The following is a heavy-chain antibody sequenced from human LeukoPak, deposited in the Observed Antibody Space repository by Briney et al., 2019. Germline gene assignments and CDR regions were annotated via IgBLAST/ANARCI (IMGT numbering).Heavy chain of an antibody. CDR1: GFTFSSHS. V-gene: IGHV3-21*01. J-gene: IGHJ4*02. CDR3: ARKAAYYDILTGYGQKLYYFDY. D-gene: IGHD3-9*01. Sequence: PGGSLRLSCAASGFTFSSHSMNWVRQAPGKGLEWVSSISSSSSDIYYADSVKGRFTISRDNAKNSLYLQMNSLRAADTAVYYCARKAAYYDILTGYGQKLYYFDYWGQGTLVTVSS. CDR2: ISSSSSDI.